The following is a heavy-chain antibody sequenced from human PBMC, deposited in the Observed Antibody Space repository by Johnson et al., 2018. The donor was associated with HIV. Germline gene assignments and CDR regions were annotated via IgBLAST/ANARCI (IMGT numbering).Heavy chain of an antibody. CDR3: AKDLRGIAGAIDAFDI. Sequence: VQLVESGGGLVQPGGSLRLSCAASGFTFDDYAMHWVRQAPGKGLEWVSRINSDGSSTRYADSVKGRFTISRDNSKRTVYLQMNSLRVEDTAVYYCAKDLRGIAGAIDAFDIWGQGTMVTVSS. CDR1: GFTFDDYA. J-gene: IGHJ3*02. D-gene: IGHD6-19*01. V-gene: IGHV3-9*01. CDR2: INSDGSST.